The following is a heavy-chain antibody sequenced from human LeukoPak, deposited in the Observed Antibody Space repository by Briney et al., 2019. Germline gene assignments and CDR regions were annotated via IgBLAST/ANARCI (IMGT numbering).Heavy chain of an antibody. Sequence: VWSLRLSCAASGFTFSSYSMNWVRQAPGKGLEWVSYISSTGSTIYYADSVKGRFTISRDNAKNSLYLQMNSLRDEDTAVYYCARESVSVAGIDYWGQGTVVTVSS. CDR3: ARESVSVAGIDY. D-gene: IGHD6-19*01. CDR1: GFTFSSYS. J-gene: IGHJ4*02. CDR2: ISSTGSTI. V-gene: IGHV3-48*02.